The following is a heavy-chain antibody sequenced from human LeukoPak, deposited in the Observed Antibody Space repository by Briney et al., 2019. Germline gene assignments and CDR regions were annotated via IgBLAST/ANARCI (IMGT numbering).Heavy chain of an antibody. CDR2: INAGNGNT. CDR3: VRFRLSGGFDP. J-gene: IGHJ5*02. Sequence: ASVKVSCKASGYTSTSYAMHWVRQAPGQRLEWMGWINAGNGNTKYSQKFQGRVTITRDTSASTAYMELSSLRSEDTAVYYCVRFRLSGGFDPWGQGTLVTVSS. V-gene: IGHV1-3*01. CDR1: GYTSTSYA. D-gene: IGHD3-10*01.